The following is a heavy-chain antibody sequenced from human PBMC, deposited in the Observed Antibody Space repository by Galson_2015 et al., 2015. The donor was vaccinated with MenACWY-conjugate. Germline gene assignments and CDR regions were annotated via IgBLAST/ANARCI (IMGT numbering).Heavy chain of an antibody. V-gene: IGHV3-48*04. D-gene: IGHD3-22*01. Sequence: SLRLSCAASGFTFSTYNMNWVRQAPGKGLEWISFISTSLSTVYYADSVKGRFTMSRDNARNSVFLQMSSLRVEDTAVYYCFSSGYQTGHYWGQGTLVTVSS. CDR3: FSSGYQTGHY. CDR2: ISTSLSTV. J-gene: IGHJ4*02. CDR1: GFTFSTYN.